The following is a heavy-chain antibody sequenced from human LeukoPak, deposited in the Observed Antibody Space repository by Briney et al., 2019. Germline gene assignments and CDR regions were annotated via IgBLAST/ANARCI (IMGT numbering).Heavy chain of an antibody. Sequence: ASVKASCKASGYTFNDFYIHWVRQAPGQGLEWMGWITPNTGDTNYIEKFQGRVTMTRDTSISTAYMELSRLRSDDTAMYYCARETANSGGMFDYWGQGTLVTVSS. D-gene: IGHD2-21*02. CDR1: GYTFNDFY. CDR3: ARETANSGGMFDY. CDR2: ITPNTGDT. V-gene: IGHV1-2*02. J-gene: IGHJ4*02.